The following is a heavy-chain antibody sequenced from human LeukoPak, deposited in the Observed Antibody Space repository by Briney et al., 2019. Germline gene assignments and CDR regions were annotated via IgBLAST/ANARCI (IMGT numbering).Heavy chain of an antibody. D-gene: IGHD6-6*01. CDR3: ARAKQVAYYYYYMDV. Sequence: PSETLSLTCTVSGGSISSGGYYWSWIRQHPGKGLEWIGYIYYSGSTYYNPSLKSRVTISVDTSKNQFSLKLSSVTAADTAVYYCARAKQVAYYYYYMDVWGKGTTVTVSS. V-gene: IGHV4-31*03. J-gene: IGHJ6*03. CDR1: GGSISSGGYY. CDR2: IYYSGST.